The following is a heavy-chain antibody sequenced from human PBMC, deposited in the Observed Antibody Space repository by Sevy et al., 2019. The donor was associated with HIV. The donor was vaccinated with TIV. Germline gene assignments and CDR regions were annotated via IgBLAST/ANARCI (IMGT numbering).Heavy chain of an antibody. D-gene: IGHD7-27*01. CDR2: VSSDGSEI. V-gene: IGHV3-30-3*01. CDR1: GFTFSSYA. J-gene: IGHJ4*02. Sequence: GGSLRLSCAVSGFTFSSYAMHWVRQAPGKGLECVAIVSSDGSEINYADSVKGRFTISRDNSRNTLYLQMNSLRTEDTAQYYCARDQLGSIDYWGQGTLVTVSS. CDR3: ARDQLGSIDY.